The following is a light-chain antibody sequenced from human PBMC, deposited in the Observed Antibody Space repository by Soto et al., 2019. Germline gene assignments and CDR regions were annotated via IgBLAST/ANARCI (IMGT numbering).Light chain of an antibody. J-gene: IGLJ3*02. V-gene: IGLV2-14*01. CDR2: EVS. CDR1: SRDVGGYNY. CDR3: SSYTSSSTRV. Sequence: QSALTQPASVSGSPGQSITISCTGTSRDVGGYNYVSWYQQHPGKAPKLMIYEVSNRPSGVSNRFSGSKSGNTASLTISGLQAEDGADYYCSSYTSSSTRVFGGGTKVTVL.